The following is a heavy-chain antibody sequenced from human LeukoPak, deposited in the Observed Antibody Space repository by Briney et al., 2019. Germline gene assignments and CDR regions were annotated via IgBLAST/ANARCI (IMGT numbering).Heavy chain of an antibody. CDR2: IIPIFGIA. V-gene: IGHV1-69*04. D-gene: IGHD1-14*01. J-gene: IGHJ6*02. CDR3: ARARKGPYAYYYYGMDV. Sequence: ASVKVSCKASGGTFSSYAISWVRQAPGQGLEWMGRIIPIFGIANYAQKFQGRVTITADKSTSTAYMELSSLRSEDTAVYYCARARKGPYAYYYYGMDVWGQGTTVTSP. CDR1: GGTFSSYA.